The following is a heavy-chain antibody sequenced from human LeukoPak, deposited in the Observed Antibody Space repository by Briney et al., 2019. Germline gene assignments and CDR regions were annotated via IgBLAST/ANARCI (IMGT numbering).Heavy chain of an antibody. CDR3: ARDITYSEGIAAPDDAFDI. D-gene: IGHD6-13*01. J-gene: IGHJ3*02. Sequence: PSETLSLTCTVSGGSISSGGYYWSWIRQHPGKGLEWIGYVYYSGSTYYNPSLKSRVTISVDTSKNQFSLKLSSVTAADTAVYYCARDITYSEGIAAPDDAFDIWGQGTMVTVSS. CDR2: VYYSGST. V-gene: IGHV4-31*03. CDR1: GGSISSGGYY.